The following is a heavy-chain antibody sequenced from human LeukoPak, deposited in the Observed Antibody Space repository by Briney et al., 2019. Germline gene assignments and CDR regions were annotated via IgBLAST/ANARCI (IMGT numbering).Heavy chain of an antibody. Sequence: ASVXXSCKASGGTFSSYAISWVRQAPGQGLEWMGGIIPIFGTANYAQKFQGRVTITTDESTSTAYMELSSLRSEDTAVYYCARAYYDSSGYYLFDYWGQGTLVTVSS. CDR3: ARAYYDSSGYYLFDY. CDR1: GGTFSSYA. J-gene: IGHJ4*02. D-gene: IGHD3-22*01. CDR2: IIPIFGTA. V-gene: IGHV1-69*05.